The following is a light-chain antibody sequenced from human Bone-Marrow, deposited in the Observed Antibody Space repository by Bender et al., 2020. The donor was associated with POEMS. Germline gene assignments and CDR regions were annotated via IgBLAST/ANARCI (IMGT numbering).Light chain of an antibody. J-gene: IGLJ3*02. CDR1: SNNVGNEG. CDR3: SSYAGSYTWV. Sequence: QAGLTQPPSVSKDLRQTATLTCTGNSNNVGNEGAAWLQQHQGHPPKLLFSRNNRPPSAISDRFSASRSGNTASLTITGLQADDEADYYCSSYAGSYTWVFGGGTKLTVL. V-gene: IGLV10-54*01. CDR2: RNN.